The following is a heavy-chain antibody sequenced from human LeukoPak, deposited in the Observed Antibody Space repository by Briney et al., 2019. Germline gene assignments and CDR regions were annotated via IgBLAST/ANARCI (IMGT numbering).Heavy chain of an antibody. CDR1: GVSISPYF. J-gene: IGHJ5*02. D-gene: IGHD3-10*01. V-gene: IGHV4-59*01. CDR2: IAYSGST. Sequence: SETLSLTCSVSGVSISPYFWSWLRQPPGKGLEWIGYIAYSGSTNYNPSLKSRVTISVDTSKNQFSLHLSSVTAADTAVYYCARDDYRGVTNFDPWGQGTLVTVSS. CDR3: ARDDYRGVTNFDP.